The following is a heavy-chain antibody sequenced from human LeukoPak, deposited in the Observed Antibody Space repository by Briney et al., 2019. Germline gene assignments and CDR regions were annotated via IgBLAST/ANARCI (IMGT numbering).Heavy chain of an antibody. V-gene: IGHV4-4*07. CDR3: ARDRSSGWYWDAFDI. CDR2: IYTSGST. D-gene: IGHD6-19*01. Sequence: SETLSLTCTVSGGSISSYYWGWIRQPAGKGLEWIGRIYTSGSTNYNPSLKSRVTMSVDTSKNQFSLKLSSVTAADTAVYYCARDRSSGWYWDAFDIWGQGTMVTVSS. J-gene: IGHJ3*02. CDR1: GGSISSYY.